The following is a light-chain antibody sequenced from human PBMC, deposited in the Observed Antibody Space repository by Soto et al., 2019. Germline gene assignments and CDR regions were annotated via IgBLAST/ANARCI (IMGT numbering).Light chain of an antibody. CDR2: EVN. CDR1: SSDVGGYNY. Sequence: QCVLNQPPSASGSPGQSVAISYTGTSSDVGGYNYVSWYQQHPGKAPKLMIYEVNKRPSGVPDRFSGSKSGNTASLTVSGLQAEDEADYYCSSYAGSSNVFVTGTKVTV. J-gene: IGLJ1*01. V-gene: IGLV2-8*01. CDR3: SSYAGSSNV.